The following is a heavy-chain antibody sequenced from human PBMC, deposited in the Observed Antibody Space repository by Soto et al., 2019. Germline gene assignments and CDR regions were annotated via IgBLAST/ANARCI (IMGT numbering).Heavy chain of an antibody. Sequence: ASVKVSCKASGYTFTSYGISWVRQAPGQGLEWMGWISAYNGNTNYAQKLQGRVTMTTDTSTSTAYMELRSLRSDDTAVYYCARDRSNSYYGGNSDAFYIWGQGTMVTVSS. D-gene: IGHD4-17*01. CDR3: ARDRSNSYYGGNSDAFYI. CDR1: GYTFTSYG. J-gene: IGHJ3*02. CDR2: ISAYNGNT. V-gene: IGHV1-18*01.